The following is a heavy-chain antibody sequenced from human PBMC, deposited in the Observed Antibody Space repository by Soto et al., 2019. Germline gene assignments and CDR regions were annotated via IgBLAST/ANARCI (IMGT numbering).Heavy chain of an antibody. CDR2: IYHSGST. D-gene: IGHD2-15*01. Sequence: TLSLTCAVSGGSISSGASSWRWILQPPGKGLEWIGYIYHSGSTYYNPSLKSRVTISVDRSKNQFSLKLSSVTAADTAAYYCARGRWRGVVVAATQHNWFDPWGQGALVTVSS. CDR3: ARGRWRGVVVAATQHNWFDP. V-gene: IGHV4-30-2*01. CDR1: GGSISSGASS. J-gene: IGHJ5*02.